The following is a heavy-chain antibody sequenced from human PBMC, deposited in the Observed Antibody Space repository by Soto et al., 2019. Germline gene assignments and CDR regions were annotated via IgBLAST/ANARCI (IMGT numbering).Heavy chain of an antibody. Sequence: PSETLSLTCTVSGGSISSYYWSWIRQPPGKGLEWIGYIYYSGSTNYNPSLKSRVTISVDTSKNQFSLKLSPVTAADTAVYYCARISAARLDYWGQGTLVTVSS. V-gene: IGHV4-59*01. D-gene: IGHD6-13*01. CDR1: GGSISSYY. CDR2: IYYSGST. J-gene: IGHJ4*02. CDR3: ARISAARLDY.